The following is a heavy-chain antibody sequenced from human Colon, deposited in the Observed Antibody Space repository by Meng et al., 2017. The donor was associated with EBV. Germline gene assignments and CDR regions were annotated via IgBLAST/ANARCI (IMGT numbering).Heavy chain of an antibody. J-gene: IGHJ4*02. D-gene: IGHD3-10*01. V-gene: IGHV4-39*01. CDR2: IYPSGST. CDR1: GGTRSSRHYD. Sequence: LLRASVSGLMNPSESLSSTCSVAGGTRSSRHYDWGWVRQPPGKGLQWIGTIYPSGSTSYTPSLQSRVTMFVDTSKNQFSLMLTSVTATDTAVYYCARRRGGSGRDCWGQGTLVTVSS. CDR3: ARRRGGSGRDC.